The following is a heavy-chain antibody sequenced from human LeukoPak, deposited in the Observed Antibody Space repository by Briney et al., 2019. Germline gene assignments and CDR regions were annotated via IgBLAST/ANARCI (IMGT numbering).Heavy chain of an antibody. Sequence: PGGSLRLSCAASGFTFSSYWMSWVRQAPGKGLEWVANIKQDGSEKYYVDSVKGRFTISRDNARNTLYLQMNSLRVEDTAVYYCARDGSLPDYWGQGTLVTVSS. CDR2: IKQDGSEK. J-gene: IGHJ4*02. CDR3: ARDGSLPDY. V-gene: IGHV3-7*01. CDR1: GFTFSSYW.